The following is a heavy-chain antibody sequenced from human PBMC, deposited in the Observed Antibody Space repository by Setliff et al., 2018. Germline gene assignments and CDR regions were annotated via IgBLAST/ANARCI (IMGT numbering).Heavy chain of an antibody. V-gene: IGHV4-59*01. Sequence: LSLTCNVSGVSISSYYWSWIRQPPGKGLESIGYIQKSGSTNYNPSLMSRVSISVDTSKNQFSLKLRSVAAADTAVYYCARLSWNGLRYYGLDVWGQGTTVTVSS. J-gene: IGHJ6*02. CDR3: ARLSWNGLRYYGLDV. CDR1: GVSISSYY. CDR2: IQKSGST. D-gene: IGHD3-3*01.